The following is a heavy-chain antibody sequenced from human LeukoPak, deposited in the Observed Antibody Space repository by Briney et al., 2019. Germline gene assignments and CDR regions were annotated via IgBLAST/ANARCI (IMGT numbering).Heavy chain of an antibody. J-gene: IGHJ4*02. CDR1: GFTFSTYS. V-gene: IGHV3-48*01. CDR2: ISHGSTRI. CDR3: ARDAGRWLQFYSDY. D-gene: IGHD5-24*01. Sequence: PGGSLRLSCAASGFTFSTYSMNWVRQTPGKGLEWVSYISHGSTRIFYADSVEGRFTLSRDDAKNSLYLQMNSLRVEDTAVYYCARDAGRWLQFYSDYWGQGTLVTVSS.